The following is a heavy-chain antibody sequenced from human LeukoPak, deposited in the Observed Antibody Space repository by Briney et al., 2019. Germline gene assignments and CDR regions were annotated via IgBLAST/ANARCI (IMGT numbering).Heavy chain of an antibody. D-gene: IGHD5-24*01. Sequence: GGSLRLSCAASGFTVSSNYMNWVRQAPGKGLEWVSVIYGGGNIYYADSVKGRFTISRDNSKNTLYLQMNSLRAEDTAVYYCARGAGYNYPYYFDYWGQGTLATVSS. J-gene: IGHJ4*02. CDR2: IYGGGNI. CDR1: GFTVSSNY. CDR3: ARGAGYNYPYYFDY. V-gene: IGHV3-53*01.